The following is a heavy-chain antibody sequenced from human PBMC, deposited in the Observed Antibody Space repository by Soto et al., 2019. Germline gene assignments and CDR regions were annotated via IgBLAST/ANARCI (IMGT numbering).Heavy chain of an antibody. CDR2: INPSGGST. J-gene: IGHJ4*02. CDR3: ASGFEMATIIPLGY. V-gene: IGHV1-46*01. Sequence: QVQLVQSGAEVKKPGASVKVSCKASGYTFTSYYMHWVRQAPGQGLEWMGIINPSGGSTSYEQKFQGRVTMTWDKSTSTVYMELSSLRSEDTAVYYCASGFEMATIIPLGYWGQGTLVTVSS. D-gene: IGHD5-12*01. CDR1: GYTFTSYY.